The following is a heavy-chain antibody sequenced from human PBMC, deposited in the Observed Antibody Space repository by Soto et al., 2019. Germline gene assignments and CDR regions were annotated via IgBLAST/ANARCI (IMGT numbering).Heavy chain of an antibody. Sequence: PSETLSLTCAVSGDSMSSSDYYWGWIRQPPGKGLEWIGSIYYSGSTYYNPSLQSRVTISVDTSKNQFSLKLRSVTAADTAVYYCARQRIAAAGYYSYYMDVWGKGTTVTVSS. V-gene: IGHV4-39*01. CDR1: GDSMSSSDYY. J-gene: IGHJ6*03. CDR3: ARQRIAAAGYYSYYMDV. D-gene: IGHD6-13*01. CDR2: IYYSGST.